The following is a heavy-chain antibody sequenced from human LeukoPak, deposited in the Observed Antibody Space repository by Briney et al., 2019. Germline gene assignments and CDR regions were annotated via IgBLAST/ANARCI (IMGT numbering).Heavy chain of an antibody. J-gene: IGHJ4*02. Sequence: GGSLRLSCAASGFTFSSYGMHWVRQAPVKGLEWVAVIWYDGSNKYYADSVKGRFTISRDNSKNTLYLQMNSLRAEDTAVYYCAKLDYGGNSDYWGQGTLVTVSS. CDR3: AKLDYGGNSDY. CDR1: GFTFSSYG. D-gene: IGHD4-23*01. V-gene: IGHV3-33*06. CDR2: IWYDGSNK.